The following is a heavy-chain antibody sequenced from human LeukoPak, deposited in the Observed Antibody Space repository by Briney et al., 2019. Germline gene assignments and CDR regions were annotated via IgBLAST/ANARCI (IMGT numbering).Heavy chain of an antibody. D-gene: IGHD5-24*01. Sequence: PSETLSLTCTVSGYSISSGYYWGWIRQPPGKGLEWIGSIYHSGSTYYNPSLKSRVTISVDTSKNQFSLKLSSVTAADTAVYYCARSKARWLQTQGYFDLWGRGTLVTVSS. V-gene: IGHV4-38-2*02. J-gene: IGHJ2*01. CDR3: ARSKARWLQTQGYFDL. CDR1: GYSISSGYY. CDR2: IYHSGST.